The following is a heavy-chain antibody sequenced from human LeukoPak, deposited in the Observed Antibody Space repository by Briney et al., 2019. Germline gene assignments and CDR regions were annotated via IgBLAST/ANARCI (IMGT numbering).Heavy chain of an antibody. CDR2: INTDGSIT. D-gene: IGHD3-10*01. CDR1: GFTFGDYW. V-gene: IGHV3-74*01. J-gene: IGHJ4*02. Sequence: GGSLRLSCAASGFTFGDYWIHWVRQAPGKGLVWVSRINTDGSITNYADSVKGRFSISRDNAKNTLYLQMSSLRAEDTAVYYCARDRGPRTGFMVREAYDYWGQGTLVTVSS. CDR3: ARDRGPRTGFMVREAYDY.